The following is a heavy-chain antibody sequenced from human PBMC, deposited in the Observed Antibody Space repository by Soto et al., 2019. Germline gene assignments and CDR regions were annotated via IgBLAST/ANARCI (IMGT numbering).Heavy chain of an antibody. V-gene: IGHV1-69*13. CDR3: ARGGVSSSSWYLDYYYYGMDV. D-gene: IGHD6-13*01. CDR2: IIPIFGTA. CDR1: GGTFSSYA. Sequence: GASVKVSCKASGGTFSSYAISWVREAPGQGLEWMGGIIPIFGTANYAQKFQGRVTITADESTSTAYMELSSLRSEDTAVYYCARGGVSSSSWYLDYYYYGMDVWGQGTTVTVSS. J-gene: IGHJ6*02.